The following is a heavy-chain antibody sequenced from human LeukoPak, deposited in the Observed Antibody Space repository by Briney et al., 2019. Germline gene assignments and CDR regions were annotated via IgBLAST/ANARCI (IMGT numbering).Heavy chain of an antibody. V-gene: IGHV3-53*01. CDR3: ARDAYYYDSSGYYYYFDY. CDR2: IYSGGST. D-gene: IGHD3-22*01. J-gene: IGHJ4*02. Sequence: GGSLRLSCVASGFTVSSYYVSWVRQAPGKGLEWVSVIYSGGSTYYADSVEGRFTVSRDNSKNTLYLEMKSLRADDTAVYYCARDAYYYDSSGYYYYFDYWSQGTLVTVSS. CDR1: GFTVSSYY.